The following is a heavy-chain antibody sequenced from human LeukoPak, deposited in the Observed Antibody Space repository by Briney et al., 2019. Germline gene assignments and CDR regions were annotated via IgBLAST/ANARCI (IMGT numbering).Heavy chain of an antibody. CDR2: IHTDQTIQ. V-gene: IGHV3-30*02. CDR1: GFTFSGFG. Sequence: GGSLRRSCAASGFTFSGFGMHWVRQAPGKGLEWVAYIHTDQTIQYYADSVKGRFTISRDNSKNTPYLQMKTLRSEDTAVYYCGYYNSGSYSTPDSWGQGTQVTVSS. CDR3: GYYNSGSYSTPDS. D-gene: IGHD3-10*01. J-gene: IGHJ5*01.